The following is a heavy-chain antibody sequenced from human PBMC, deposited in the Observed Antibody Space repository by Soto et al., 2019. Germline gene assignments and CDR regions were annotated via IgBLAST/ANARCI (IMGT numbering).Heavy chain of an antibody. J-gene: IGHJ6*02. Sequence: SQTLSLTCAISGDSVSSNSAAWNWIRQSPSRGLEWLGRTYYRSKWYNDYAVSVKSRITINPDTSKNQFSLQLNSVTPEDTAVYYCARDTELELRDYYYYYGMDVWGQGTTVTVSS. CDR1: GDSVSSNSAA. D-gene: IGHD1-7*01. CDR2: TYYRSKWYN. CDR3: ARDTELELRDYYYYYGMDV. V-gene: IGHV6-1*01.